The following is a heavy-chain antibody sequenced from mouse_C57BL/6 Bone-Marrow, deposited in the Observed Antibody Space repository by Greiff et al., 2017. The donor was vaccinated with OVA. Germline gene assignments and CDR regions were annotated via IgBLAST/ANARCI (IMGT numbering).Heavy chain of an antibody. V-gene: IGHV1-82*01. D-gene: IGHD1-1*01. J-gene: IGHJ2*01. CDR3: ARYGLLRYLFDY. CDR2: IYPGDGDT. CDR1: GYAFSSSW. Sequence: QVQLQQSGPELVKPGASVKISCKASGYAFSSSWMNWVKQRPGKGLEWIGRIYPGDGDTNYNGKFKGKATLTADKSSSTAYMQLSSLTSEDSAVYFCARYGLLRYLFDYWGQGTTLTVSS.